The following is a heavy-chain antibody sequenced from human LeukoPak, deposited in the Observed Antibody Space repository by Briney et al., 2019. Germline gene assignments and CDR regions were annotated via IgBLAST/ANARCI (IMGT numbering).Heavy chain of an antibody. V-gene: IGHV3-21*01. CDR2: ISSSSSYI. J-gene: IGHJ4*02. Sequence: GGSLRLSCAASGFTFSSYSMNWVRQAPGKGLEWVSSISSSSSYIYYADSVKGRFTISRDNAKNSLYLQMNSLRAEDTAVYYCASEPGYCSGGSCSTFDYWGQGTLVTVSS. CDR1: GFTFSSYS. D-gene: IGHD2-15*01. CDR3: ASEPGYCSGGSCSTFDY.